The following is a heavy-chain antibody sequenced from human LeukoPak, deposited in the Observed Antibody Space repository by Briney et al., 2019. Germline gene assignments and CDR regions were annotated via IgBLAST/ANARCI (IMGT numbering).Heavy chain of an antibody. CDR3: AKSDWFDP. J-gene: IGHJ5*02. CDR1: GFTFSNYW. CDR2: IKGDGSTA. Sequence: PGGSLRLSCAAPGFTFSNYWMNWVRQAPGKGLVWASRIKGDGSTATYADSVKGRFSISRDNAKNTLYLQMNSLRAEDTAVYYCAKSDWFDPWGQGTLVTVSS. V-gene: IGHV3-74*01.